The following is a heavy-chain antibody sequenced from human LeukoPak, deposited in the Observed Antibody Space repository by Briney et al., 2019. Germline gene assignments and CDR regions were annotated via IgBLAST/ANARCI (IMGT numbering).Heavy chain of an antibody. Sequence: GRSLRLSCAASGFTFSSYGMHWVRQAPGKGLEWVAVILNDGSQEKYADSVKGRFTISRDNSKNTLFLQMNSLRAEDTAVYYRAKDKGNWFDPWGQGTLVTVSS. CDR2: ILNDGSQE. CDR3: AKDKGNWFDP. CDR1: GFTFSSYG. J-gene: IGHJ5*02. V-gene: IGHV3-33*06.